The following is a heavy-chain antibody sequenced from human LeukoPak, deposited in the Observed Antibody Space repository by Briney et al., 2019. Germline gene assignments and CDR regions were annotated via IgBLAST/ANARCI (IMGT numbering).Heavy chain of an antibody. CDR1: GFTFRNYD. V-gene: IGHV3-23*01. CDR3: AKDLDYYDSSGYYY. CDR2: ISGSGGTT. J-gene: IGHJ4*02. D-gene: IGHD3-22*01. Sequence: GGSLRLSCAASGFTFRNYDMSWVRQAPGKGLEWVSTISGSGGTTYYADSVKSRFTISRDNSKSTLFLRMNSLRAEDTALYYCAKDLDYYDSSGYYYWGQGTLVTVSS.